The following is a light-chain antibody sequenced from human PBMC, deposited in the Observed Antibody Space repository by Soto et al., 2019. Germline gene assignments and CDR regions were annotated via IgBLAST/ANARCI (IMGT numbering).Light chain of an antibody. J-gene: IGLJ2*01. CDR3: SSYTGRSTLL. Sequence: QSALTQPASVSGSPGQSITISCTGSSSDIGGYNFASWYQQHPGKAPQLIIYEVTNRPFGVSSRFSASKSANTASLTISGLQSEDEADYYCSSYTGRSTLLFGGGTKLTVL. V-gene: IGLV2-14*01. CDR1: SSDIGGYNF. CDR2: EVT.